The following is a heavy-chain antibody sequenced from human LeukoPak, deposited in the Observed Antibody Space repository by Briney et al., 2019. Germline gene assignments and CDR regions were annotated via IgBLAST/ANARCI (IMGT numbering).Heavy chain of an antibody. Sequence: SVKVSCKASGGTFSNYAISWVRQAPGQGLEWMGRIIPILGIANYAQKFQGRVTITADKSTSTAYMELSSLRSEDTAVYYCARDGDSYGYYYYYGMDVWGQGTTVAVSS. CDR3: ARDGDSYGYYYYYGMDV. V-gene: IGHV1-69*04. CDR1: GGTFSNYA. D-gene: IGHD5-18*01. J-gene: IGHJ6*02. CDR2: IIPILGIA.